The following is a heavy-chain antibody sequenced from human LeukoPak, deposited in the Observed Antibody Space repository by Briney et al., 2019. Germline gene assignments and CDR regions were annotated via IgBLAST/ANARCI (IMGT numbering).Heavy chain of an antibody. V-gene: IGHV4-59*08. CDR2: IYYSGST. D-gene: IGHD2-15*01. CDR3: ARSVRSGYYYYSYMDV. J-gene: IGHJ6*03. Sequence: PSETLSLTCTVSGCSISSYYWSWIRQPPGKGLVWIGYIYYSGSTNYHPSLKSRLSIAVHTSKTQFSLELSSVSAADTAVYYCARSVRSGYYYYSYMDVWGKGTTVTVSS. CDR1: GCSISSYY.